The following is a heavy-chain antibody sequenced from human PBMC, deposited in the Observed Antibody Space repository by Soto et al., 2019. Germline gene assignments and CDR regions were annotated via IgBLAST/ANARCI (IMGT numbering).Heavy chain of an antibody. CDR2: INHSGST. D-gene: IGHD3-10*01. J-gene: IGHJ5*02. Sequence: SETLSLTCAVYGGSFSGYYWSWIRQPPGKGLEWIGEINHSGSTNYNPSLKSRVTISVDTSKNQFSLKLSSVTAADTAVYYCARGLTRTTMVRGAPTWGQGTLVTVSS. CDR3: ARGLTRTTMVRGAPT. V-gene: IGHV4-34*01. CDR1: GGSFSGYY.